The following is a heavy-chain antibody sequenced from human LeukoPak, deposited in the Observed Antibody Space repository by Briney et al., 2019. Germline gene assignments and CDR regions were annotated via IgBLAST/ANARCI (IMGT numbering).Heavy chain of an antibody. V-gene: IGHV3-30-3*01. D-gene: IGHD6-13*01. CDR3: AREGPGIAAAGDHPSMDV. J-gene: IGHJ6*02. CDR1: GFTFSSYA. Sequence: PRRSLRLSCAASGFTFSSYAMHWVRQAPGKGLEWVALISYDGSNKFYADSVKGRFTISRDNSKNTLYLQMNSLRDEDSAVYYCAREGPGIAAAGDHPSMDVWGQGTTVTVSS. CDR2: ISYDGSNK.